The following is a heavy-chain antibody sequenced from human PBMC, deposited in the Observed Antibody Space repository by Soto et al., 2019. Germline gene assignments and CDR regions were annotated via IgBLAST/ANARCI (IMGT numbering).Heavy chain of an antibody. V-gene: IGHV4-59*01. CDR1: GASISRYY. CDR2: LYNTGST. D-gene: IGHD3-10*01. CDR3: ARGFLDYYGSGSYFFYFDY. J-gene: IGHJ4*02. Sequence: SETLSLTCTVSGASISRYYWSWIRKSPGKGLEWIGYLYNTGSTNYNPSLKSRVTISVDTSKNQFSLKLSSVTAADTAVYYCARGFLDYYGSGSYFFYFDYWGQGTLVTVSS.